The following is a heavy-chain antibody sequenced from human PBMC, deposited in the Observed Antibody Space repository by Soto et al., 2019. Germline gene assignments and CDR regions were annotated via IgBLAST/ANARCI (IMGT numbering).Heavy chain of an antibody. CDR1: GYTLTELS. CDR3: ARDEGYSYVLKQ. Sequence: ASVKVSCKVSGYTLTELSMHWVRQAPGKGLEWMGGFDPEDGETIYAQKFQGRVTMTEDTSTDTAYMELSRLRSEDTAVYYCARDEGYSYVLKQWGQGTLVTVSS. CDR2: FDPEDGET. V-gene: IGHV1-24*01. D-gene: IGHD5-18*01. J-gene: IGHJ4*02.